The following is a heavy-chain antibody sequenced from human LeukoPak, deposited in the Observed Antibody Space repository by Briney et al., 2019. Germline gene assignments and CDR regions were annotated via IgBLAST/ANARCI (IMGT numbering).Heavy chain of an antibody. Sequence: SETLSLTCAVYGGSFSGYYWSWIRQPPGKGLEWIGEINHSGSTNYNPSLKSRVTISVDTSKNQFALKLGSVTAADTAVYYCARRPVGYCSGGSCYTALIDYWGQGTLVTVSS. CDR1: GGSFSGYY. CDR3: ARRPVGYCSGGSCYTALIDY. J-gene: IGHJ4*02. CDR2: INHSGST. V-gene: IGHV4-34*01. D-gene: IGHD2-15*01.